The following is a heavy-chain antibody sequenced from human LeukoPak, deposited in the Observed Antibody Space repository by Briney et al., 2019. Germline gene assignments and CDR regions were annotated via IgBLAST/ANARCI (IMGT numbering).Heavy chain of an antibody. CDR2: INPSGGST. Sequence: ASVKVSCKASGYTFTSYYMHWVRQAPGQGLEWMGIINPSGGSTSYAQKFQGRVTVTRDMSTSTVYMELSSPTSEDTAVYYCARTVYSSDWGYYYYMDVWGKGTTVTISS. J-gene: IGHJ6*03. V-gene: IGHV1-46*01. CDR3: ARTVYSSDWGYYYYMDV. D-gene: IGHD6-19*01. CDR1: GYTFTSYY.